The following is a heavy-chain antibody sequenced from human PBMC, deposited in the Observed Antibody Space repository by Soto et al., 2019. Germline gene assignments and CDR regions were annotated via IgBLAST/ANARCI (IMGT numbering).Heavy chain of an antibody. CDR2: ISSTTNYI. CDR3: ARESEDLTSNFDY. V-gene: IGHV3-21*06. J-gene: IGHJ4*02. CDR1: GFTFTRYS. Sequence: GGSLRVSCAASGFTFTRYSMIWVRQAPGKGLEWVSSISSTTNYIYYGDSMKGRFTISRDNAKNSLYLEMNSLRAEDTAVYYCARESEDLTSNFDYWGQGTLVTVSS.